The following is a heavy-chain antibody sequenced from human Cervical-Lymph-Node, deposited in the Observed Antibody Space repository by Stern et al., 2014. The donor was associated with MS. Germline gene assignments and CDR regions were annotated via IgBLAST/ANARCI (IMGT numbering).Heavy chain of an antibody. V-gene: IGHV4-31*03. CDR2: IYYSGSA. J-gene: IGHJ4*02. D-gene: IGHD2-15*01. CDR3: ARGGSGGSWHYFDY. CDR1: GGSISRGGYY. Sequence: QVQLQESGPGLVKPSQTLSLTCTVSGGSISRGGYYWSWIRQHSGKGLEWIGYIYYSGSAYYNPSLKSRVTISIDTSNNKFSLRLSSVTAADTAVYYCARGGSGGSWHYFDYWGQGTLVTVSS.